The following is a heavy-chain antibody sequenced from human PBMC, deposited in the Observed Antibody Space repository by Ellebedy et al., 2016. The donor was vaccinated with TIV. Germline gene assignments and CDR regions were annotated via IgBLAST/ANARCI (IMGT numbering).Heavy chain of an antibody. Sequence: GESLKISCAAFGFNFSTYAMTWVRQAPGKGLEWVSAMSASGGNTYYADSVKGRFTISKDNSKNTVYLQMNSLRAEDTAVYYCTKGGSENVWASYLDYWGLGILVTVSS. CDR3: TKGGSENVWASYLDY. V-gene: IGHV3-23*01. D-gene: IGHD3-16*02. CDR2: MSASGGNT. CDR1: GFNFSTYA. J-gene: IGHJ4*02.